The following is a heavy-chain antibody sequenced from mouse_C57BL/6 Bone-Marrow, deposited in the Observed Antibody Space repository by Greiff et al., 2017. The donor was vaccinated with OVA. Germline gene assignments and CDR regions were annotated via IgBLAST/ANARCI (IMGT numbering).Heavy chain of an antibody. CDR1: GFTFSSYA. CDR3: TREDYGSSGAY. CDR2: ISSGGDYI. D-gene: IGHD1-1*01. J-gene: IGHJ3*01. V-gene: IGHV5-9-1*02. Sequence: EVKLMESGEGLVKPGGSLKLSCAASGFTFSSYAMSWVRQTPEKRLEWVAYISSGGDYIYYADTVKGRFTIARDNARNTLYLQMSSLKSEDTAMYYCTREDYGSSGAYWGQGTLVTVSA.